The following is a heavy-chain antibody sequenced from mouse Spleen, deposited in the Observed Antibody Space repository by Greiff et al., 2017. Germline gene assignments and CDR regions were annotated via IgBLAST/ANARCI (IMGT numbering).Heavy chain of an antibody. V-gene: IGHV3-6*01. CDR2: ISYDGSN. D-gene: IGHD1-1*01. CDR3: ARDRGFITTVVATDYFDY. J-gene: IGHJ2*01. CDR1: GYSITSGYY. Sequence: DVKLQESGPGLVKPSQSLSLTCSVTGYSITSGYYWNWIRQFPGNKLEWMGYISYDGSNNYNPSLKNRISITRDTSKNQFFLKLNSVTTEDTATYYCARDRGFITTVVATDYFDYWGQGTTLTVSS.